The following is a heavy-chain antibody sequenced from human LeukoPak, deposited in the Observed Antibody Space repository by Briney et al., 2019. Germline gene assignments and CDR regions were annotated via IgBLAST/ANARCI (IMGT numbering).Heavy chain of an antibody. CDR3: ARERSYYDYVWGSYLFDYYFDY. CDR1: GFTFSSYG. CDR2: MRHDGSDK. V-gene: IGHV3-30*02. D-gene: IGHD3-16*02. Sequence: GGSLRLSCAAAGFTFSSYGMHWVRQAPDKGLEWLAFMRHDGSDKYYADSVKDRFIISRDNSKNTLYMQMESLRPEDGAVYYCARERSYYDYVWGSYLFDYYFDYWGQGTLVTVSS. J-gene: IGHJ4*02.